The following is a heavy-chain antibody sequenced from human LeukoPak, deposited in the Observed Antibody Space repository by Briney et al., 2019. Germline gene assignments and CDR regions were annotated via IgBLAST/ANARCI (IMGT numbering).Heavy chain of an antibody. CDR3: ARVRDYDFWSGEFDY. J-gene: IGHJ4*02. D-gene: IGHD3-3*01. CDR1: GFTFSSYW. V-gene: IGHV3-7*03. Sequence: GGSLRLSCAASGFTFSSYWMSWVRQAPGKGLEWVANIKQDGSEKYYVDSVKGRFTISGDNAKNSLYLQMNSLRAEDTAVYYCARVRDYDFWSGEFDYWGQGTLVTVSS. CDR2: IKQDGSEK.